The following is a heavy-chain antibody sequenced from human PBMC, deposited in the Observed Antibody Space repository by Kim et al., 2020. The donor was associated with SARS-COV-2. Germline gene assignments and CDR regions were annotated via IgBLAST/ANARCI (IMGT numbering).Heavy chain of an antibody. CDR3: ARCPLSMTMVRGMITTTLFDYYNMDA. CDR2: ISSSSSAE. D-gene: IGHD3-10*01. CDR1: GFNFNSYS. Sequence: GGSLRLSCTVSGFNFNSYSMNWVRQAPGKGLEWVSYISSSSSAEYYGAAGGGRFTFSRDNAKNPLFLQMNSLGDDDTAVYYCARCPLSMTMVRGMITTTLFDYYNMDAWGQGTTVTVSS. V-gene: IGHV3-48*02. J-gene: IGHJ6*02.